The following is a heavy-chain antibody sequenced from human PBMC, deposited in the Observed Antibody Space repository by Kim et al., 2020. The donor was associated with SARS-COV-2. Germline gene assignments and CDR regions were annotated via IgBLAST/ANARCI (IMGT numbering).Heavy chain of an antibody. CDR2: INHSGST. Sequence: SETLSLSCAVYGVSFSGYYWSWIRQPPGKGLEWIGEINHSGSTNYNPSLKSRVTITVDTSKNQFSLKLSPVTAADTAVYDCARGRWGKKPLDYWGQGTLVTVSS. V-gene: IGHV4-34*01. J-gene: IGHJ4*02. CDR3: ARGRWGKKPLDY. CDR1: GVSFSGYY. D-gene: IGHD3-16*01.